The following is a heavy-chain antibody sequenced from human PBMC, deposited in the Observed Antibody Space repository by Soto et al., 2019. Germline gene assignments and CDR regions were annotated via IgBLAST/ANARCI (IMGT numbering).Heavy chain of an antibody. J-gene: IGHJ6*02. Sequence: ASVKVSCKASGDTFTSYYMHWVRQAPGQGLEWMGIINPSGGSTSYAQKFQGRVTMTRDTSTSTVYMELSSLRSEDTAVYYCARASDGMVYAIINSYGMDVWGQGTTVTVSS. CDR3: ARASDGMVYAIINSYGMDV. CDR1: GDTFTSYY. CDR2: INPSGGST. V-gene: IGHV1-46*01. D-gene: IGHD2-8*01.